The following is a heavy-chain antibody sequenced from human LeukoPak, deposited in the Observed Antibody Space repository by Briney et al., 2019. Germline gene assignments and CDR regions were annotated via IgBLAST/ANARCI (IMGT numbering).Heavy chain of an antibody. D-gene: IGHD3-9*01. CDR3: ARYPLITGSRWLDP. V-gene: IGHV3-7*01. CDR1: GFTFSRYW. J-gene: IGHJ5*01. Sequence: GGSLILSCAASGFTFSRYWMSWVRQAPGKGLEWVAHIKQDGSEKYYVDSVRGRFIISRDNANNSLCLQMNSLRGEDTAIYYCARYPLITGSRWLDPWGQGTLVTVSS. CDR2: IKQDGSEK.